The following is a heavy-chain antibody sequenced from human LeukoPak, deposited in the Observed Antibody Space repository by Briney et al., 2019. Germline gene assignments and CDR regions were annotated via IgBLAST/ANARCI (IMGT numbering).Heavy chain of an antibody. Sequence: GGSLRLSCAASEFTFSTYEMNWVRQAPGKGLEWLSHISGSGKTIYYGVSAKGRFTISRDNAKNSVFLQMNSLRADDTAVYYCARDTWGQWLPDAFDIWGQGTMVTVSS. CDR1: EFTFSTYE. CDR3: ARDTWGQWLPDAFDI. V-gene: IGHV3-48*03. J-gene: IGHJ3*02. CDR2: ISGSGKTI. D-gene: IGHD5-12*01.